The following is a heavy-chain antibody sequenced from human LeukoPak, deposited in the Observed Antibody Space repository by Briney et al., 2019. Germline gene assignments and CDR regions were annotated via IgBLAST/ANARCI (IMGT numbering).Heavy chain of an antibody. Sequence: WASVKVSCKASGYTFTGYYIQCVRQAPGQGLEWMGWINPNSGDTRYAQKFQGRVTMTRDTAISTAYMELSSVRSEDTAVYYCARGYCSGGSCHAFDIWGQGTMVTVSS. V-gene: IGHV1-2*02. CDR2: INPNSGDT. D-gene: IGHD2-15*01. CDR3: ARGYCSGGSCHAFDI. CDR1: GYTFTGYY. J-gene: IGHJ3*02.